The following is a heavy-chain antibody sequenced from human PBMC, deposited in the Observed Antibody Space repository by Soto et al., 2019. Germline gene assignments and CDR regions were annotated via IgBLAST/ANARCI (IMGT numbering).Heavy chain of an antibody. D-gene: IGHD6-13*01. J-gene: IGHJ6*02. CDR2: ISWNSGTI. CDR1: GFTFDDYA. V-gene: IGHV3-9*01. Sequence: EVQLVESGGGLVQPGRSLRLSCAASGFTFDDYAMHWVRHAPGKGLEWVSGISWNSGTIVYADSVKGRVTISRDNDKKSLYLQMNSLRCEDTALYYCAKDMRGGSSSSRYYYGLDVWGQGTTVTVSS. CDR3: AKDMRGGSSSSRYYYGLDV.